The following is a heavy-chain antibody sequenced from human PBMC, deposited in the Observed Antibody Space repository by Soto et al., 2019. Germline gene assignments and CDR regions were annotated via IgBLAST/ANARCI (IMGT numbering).Heavy chain of an antibody. CDR3: ARRGSGSYYDY. V-gene: IGHV3-23*01. Sequence: EVPLLESGGGLVQPGGSLRLSCAASGFTFSSYAMRWVRQAPVKGLEWVSAISGSGDSTYYADSVKGRFTISRDNSRNTLYLQMTSLSAEDTAVYYCARRGSGSYYDYWGQGTLVPVSS. J-gene: IGHJ4*02. D-gene: IGHD1-26*01. CDR2: ISGSGDST. CDR1: GFTFSSYA.